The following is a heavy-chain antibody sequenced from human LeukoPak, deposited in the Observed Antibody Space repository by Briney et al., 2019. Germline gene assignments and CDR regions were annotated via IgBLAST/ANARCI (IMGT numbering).Heavy chain of an antibody. CDR3: ARDKTTGTSSGFDY. V-gene: IGHV3-33*01. J-gene: IGHJ4*02. CDR2: IWFDGGNK. Sequence: QPGRSLRLSCAASGFTFSSYGMHWVRQAPGKGLQWVAVIWFDGGNKYYADSVKGRFTISRDNSRNTLYLQMNSLRAEDTAVYYCARDKTTGTSSGFDYWGQGTLVTVSS. CDR1: GFTFSSYG. D-gene: IGHD6-6*01.